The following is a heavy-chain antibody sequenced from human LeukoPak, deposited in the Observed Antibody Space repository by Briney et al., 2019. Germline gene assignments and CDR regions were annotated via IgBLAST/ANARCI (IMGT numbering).Heavy chain of an antibody. CDR1: GYTFTGYY. D-gene: IGHD3-3*01. Sequence: ASVKVSCKASGYTFTGYYMHWVRQAPGQGLEWMGWINPNSGGTNYAQKLQGRVTMTRDTSISTAYMELSRLRSDDTAVYYCARGDYYDFWSSYYGYYWGQGTLVTVSS. CDR2: INPNSGGT. J-gene: IGHJ4*02. CDR3: ARGDYYDFWSSYYGYY. V-gene: IGHV1-2*02.